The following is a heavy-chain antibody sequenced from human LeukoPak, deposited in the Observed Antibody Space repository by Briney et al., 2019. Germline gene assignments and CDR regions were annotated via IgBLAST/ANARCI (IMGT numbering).Heavy chain of an antibody. J-gene: IGHJ4*02. D-gene: IGHD6-19*01. V-gene: IGHV3-23*01. Sequence: GGSLRLSCAASGFTFSSYSMNWVRQAPGKGLEWVSTVSGSGGTTHYADSVKGRFTISRDNSKNTLSLQMNSLRAEDTAVYYCARGHSSGWFFFDYWGQGTLVTVSS. CDR3: ARGHSSGWFFFDY. CDR1: GFTFSSYS. CDR2: VSGSGGTT.